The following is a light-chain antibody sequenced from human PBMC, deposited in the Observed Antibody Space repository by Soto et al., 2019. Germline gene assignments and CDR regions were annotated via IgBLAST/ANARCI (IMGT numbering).Light chain of an antibody. CDR3: QQYHAAPQT. J-gene: IGKJ1*01. Sequence: DIVMTQSPDSLAVSLGERATINCKSSQSVLYSPNNKNYLAWYQQKPGQPPKLLIYWASTRESGVPDRFSGSRSGTDFTLTISSLQAEDVAFFYCQQYHAAPQTFGQGNKVEIK. V-gene: IGKV4-1*01. CDR2: WAS. CDR1: QSVLYSPNNKNY.